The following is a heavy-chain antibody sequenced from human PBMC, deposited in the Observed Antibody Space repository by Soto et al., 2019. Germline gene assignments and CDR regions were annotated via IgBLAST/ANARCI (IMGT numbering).Heavy chain of an antibody. CDR1: GFSFSDYY. V-gene: IGHV3-11*05. CDR2: ITSSSSYT. D-gene: IGHD1-7*01. Sequence: QVQLVESGGGLVKPGGSLRLSCAASGFSFSDYYMSWIRQAPGKGLEWVSYITSSSSYTNYADSVKGRFTSSRDKANNSLYLQMNSLRAEDTAVYYCAKLRPSYWYFDLWGRGTLVIVSS. J-gene: IGHJ2*01. CDR3: AKLRPSYWYFDL.